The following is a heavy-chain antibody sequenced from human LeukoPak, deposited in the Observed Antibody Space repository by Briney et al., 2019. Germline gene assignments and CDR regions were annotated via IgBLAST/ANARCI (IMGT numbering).Heavy chain of an antibody. D-gene: IGHD6-25*01. CDR2: INWSGETT. Sequence: PGGSLRLSCAASGFTFSSYSMNWVRQAPGQGLEWVSGINWSGETTSYAASVEGRFTISRDNAKKALYLQMNSLRAEDTALYYCARGYTSGGVDHWGQGTLVTVSS. V-gene: IGHV3-20*04. J-gene: IGHJ4*02. CDR1: GFTFSSYS. CDR3: ARGYTSGGVDH.